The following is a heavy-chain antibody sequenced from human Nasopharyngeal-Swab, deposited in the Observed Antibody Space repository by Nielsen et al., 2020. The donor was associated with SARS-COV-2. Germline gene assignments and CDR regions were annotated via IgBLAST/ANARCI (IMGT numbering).Heavy chain of an antibody. CDR2: ISSSSSYI. J-gene: IGHJ3*02. Sequence: GGSLRLSCAASGFTFSSYCMYWVRQAPGKGLKWVSSISSSSSYIYYADSVKGRYTISRDNAKNSLYLQMNSLRAEDTAVYYCARDRWGWLPIGDAFDIWGQGTMVTVSS. D-gene: IGHD2-21*01. CDR3: ARDRWGWLPIGDAFDI. CDR1: GFTFSSYC. V-gene: IGHV3-21*01.